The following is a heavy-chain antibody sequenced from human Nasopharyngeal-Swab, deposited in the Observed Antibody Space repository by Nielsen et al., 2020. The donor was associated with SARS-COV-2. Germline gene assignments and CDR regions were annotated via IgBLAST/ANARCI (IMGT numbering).Heavy chain of an antibody. CDR3: ARDPSITIFGVVIMDY. D-gene: IGHD3-3*01. CDR1: GGTFSSYA. CDR2: IIPIFGTA. J-gene: IGHJ4*02. Sequence: SVKVSCKASGGTFSSYAISWVRQAPGQGLEWMGGIIPIFGTANYAQKFQGRVTMTRDTSTSTVYMELSSLRSEDTAVYYCARDPSITIFGVVIMDYWGQGTLVTVSS. V-gene: IGHV1-69*05.